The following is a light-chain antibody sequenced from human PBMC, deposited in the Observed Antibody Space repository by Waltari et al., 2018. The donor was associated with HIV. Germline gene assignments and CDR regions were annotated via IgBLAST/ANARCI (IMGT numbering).Light chain of an antibody. J-gene: IGLJ3*02. CDR2: DNN. V-gene: IGLV1-51*01. Sequence: QSVLTQPPSVSAAPGHKVVISCSGGSSNIGNNYVSWFQHLPRTAPKFIIYDNNKRPSGIPDRFSGSRSGTSATLSITGLQSGDEADYYCGTWDTSLSAGVFGGGTKVTVL. CDR1: SSNIGNNY. CDR3: GTWDTSLSAGV.